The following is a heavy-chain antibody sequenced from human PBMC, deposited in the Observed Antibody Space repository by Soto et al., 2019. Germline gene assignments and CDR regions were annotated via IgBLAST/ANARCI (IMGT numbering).Heavy chain of an antibody. V-gene: IGHV3-49*03. J-gene: IGHJ4*02. CDR2: VRTYAYGETT. Sequence: GSLRLSCTTSGFTFGDYAMSWFRQTPGKGLEWVGFVRTYAYGETTEYAASVKGRFTVGRDNSRSTAYLHMSSLKTEDTGVYFCSRDCPCGLGYCTNGACFPNDFWGQETVVTTSS. D-gene: IGHD2-8*01. CDR1: GFTFGDYA. CDR3: SRDCPCGLGYCTNGACFPNDF.